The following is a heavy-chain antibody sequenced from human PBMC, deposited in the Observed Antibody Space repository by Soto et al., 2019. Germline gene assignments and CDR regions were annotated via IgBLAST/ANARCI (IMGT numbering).Heavy chain of an antibody. D-gene: IGHD2-21*01. V-gene: IGHV3-30*18. Sequence: PGGSLRLSCAASGFTFSNYGIHWVRQAPGKGLEWVAVISHDGNKEYYADSVKGRFTVSRDNSKKTVYLQMNSLRAEDTAMYYCAKVAPSISILWLFDHRGPRTLVTVSS. J-gene: IGHJ4*02. CDR2: ISHDGNKE. CDR3: AKVAPSISILWLFDH. CDR1: GFTFSNYG.